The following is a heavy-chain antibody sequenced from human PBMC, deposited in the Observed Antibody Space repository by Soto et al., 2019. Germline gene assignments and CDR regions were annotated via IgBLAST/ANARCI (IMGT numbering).Heavy chain of an antibody. CDR2: INPSGGST. CDR1: GYTLTSYY. J-gene: IGHJ5*02. CDR3: ARASGSSYWFDP. Sequence: ASVKVSCKAPGYTLTSYYMHWVRQAPGQGLEWMGRINPSGGSTNYAQKFQGRVTMTRDTSTSTVYMELRSLRSEDTAVYYCARASGSSYWFDPWGQGTLVTVSS. D-gene: IGHD1-26*01. V-gene: IGHV1-46*01.